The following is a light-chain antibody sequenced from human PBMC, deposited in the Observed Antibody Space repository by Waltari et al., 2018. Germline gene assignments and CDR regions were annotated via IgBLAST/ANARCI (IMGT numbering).Light chain of an antibody. CDR2: EVS. Sequence: QSALTQPPSASGSPGQSVTISCTGTSSDYVSWFQHHPGKAPKLLIYEVSRRPSGLPDRCAGSKSGNTASLTGSGLQADDEAHYYCSSYADNTLVFDGGTKLTVL. CDR1: SSDY. J-gene: IGLJ3*02. CDR3: SSYADNTLV. V-gene: IGLV2-8*01.